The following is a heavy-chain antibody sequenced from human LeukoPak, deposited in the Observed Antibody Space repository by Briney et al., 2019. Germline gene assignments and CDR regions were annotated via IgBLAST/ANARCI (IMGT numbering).Heavy chain of an antibody. CDR2: ISGSGGST. V-gene: IGHV3-23*01. D-gene: IGHD6-6*01. CDR3: AKAREFSSLSLGY. CDR1: GFTFSSYA. Sequence: GGSLTLSCPASGFTFSSYAMSWVRQAPGKGLEWVSAISGSGGSTYYADSVKGRFTIPRDNSKNTLYLQMNSLRAEGTAVSYCAKAREFSSLSLGYWGQGTLVTVSS. J-gene: IGHJ4*02.